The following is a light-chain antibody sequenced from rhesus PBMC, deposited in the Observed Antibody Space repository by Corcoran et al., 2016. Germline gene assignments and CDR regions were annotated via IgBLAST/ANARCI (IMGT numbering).Light chain of an antibody. CDR2: KAS. CDR3: LQYNSSPYS. J-gene: IGKJ2*01. V-gene: IGKV1-22*01. Sequence: DIQMTQSPSSLSASVGDTATITCRASQSISSWLDWYQPKPGKAPKLLSYKASSLQSGGPSRFSGSGAGTDFTRTLNSRQTEDIVTYYCLQYNSSPYSFGQGTKVEIK. CDR1: QSISSW.